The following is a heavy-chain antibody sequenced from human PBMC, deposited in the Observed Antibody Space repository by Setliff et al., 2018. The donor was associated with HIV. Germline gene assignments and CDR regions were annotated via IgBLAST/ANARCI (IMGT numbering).Heavy chain of an antibody. CDR3: ARRVVLAAAFDY. CDR1: GGSISSYY. Sequence: PSETLSLTCTVSGGSISSYYWSWIRQPPGKGLECIGYIYSRGSTNYNPSLKSRVTMSVDTSKNQFSLELRSVTAADTAVYYCARRVVLAAAFDYWGQGALVTVSS. D-gene: IGHD2-15*01. J-gene: IGHJ4*02. V-gene: IGHV4-59*08. CDR2: IYSRGST.